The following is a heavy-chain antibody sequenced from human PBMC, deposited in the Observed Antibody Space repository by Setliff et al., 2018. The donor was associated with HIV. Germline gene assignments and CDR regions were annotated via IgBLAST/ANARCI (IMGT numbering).Heavy chain of an antibody. D-gene: IGHD3-9*01. V-gene: IGHV1-18*01. CDR3: AGSILTGYYTFGADYSYYYMDV. Sequence: ASVKVSCKASGYTFTSYGISWVRQAPGQGLEWMGWISAYNGNTNYAQKLQGRVTMTTDTSTSTAYMELSSLRSEDTALYYCAGSILTGYYTFGADYSYYYMDVWGEGTMVTVSS. J-gene: IGHJ6*03. CDR2: ISAYNGNT. CDR1: GYTFTSYG.